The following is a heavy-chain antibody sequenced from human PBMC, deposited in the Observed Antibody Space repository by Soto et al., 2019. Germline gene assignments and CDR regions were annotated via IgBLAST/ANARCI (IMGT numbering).Heavy chain of an antibody. D-gene: IGHD3-10*02. Sequence: QVQLQESGPGLVKPSETLSLTCTVSGGSISSYYWSWIRQPPGKGLEWIGYIYYSGSTNYNPSLTSRVTISVDKHKKQFYLKLSPVTAAETAVYYCARLFGYYYYGMDVWGQGTTVTVSS. CDR3: ARLFGYYYYGMDV. CDR2: IYYSGST. CDR1: GGSISSYY. J-gene: IGHJ6*02. V-gene: IGHV4-59*08.